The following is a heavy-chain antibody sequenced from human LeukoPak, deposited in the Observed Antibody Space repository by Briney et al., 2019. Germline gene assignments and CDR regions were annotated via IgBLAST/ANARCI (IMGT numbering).Heavy chain of an antibody. V-gene: IGHV1-2*02. Sequence: ASVKVSCKASGYTFTGYYMHWVRQAPGQGLEWMGWINPNSGGTNYAQKFQGGVTMTRDTSISTAYMELSRLRSDDTAVYYCARDKRIAARRTDAFDIWGQGTMVTVSS. CDR3: ARDKRIAARRTDAFDI. CDR2: INPNSGGT. J-gene: IGHJ3*02. CDR1: GYTFTGYY. D-gene: IGHD6-6*01.